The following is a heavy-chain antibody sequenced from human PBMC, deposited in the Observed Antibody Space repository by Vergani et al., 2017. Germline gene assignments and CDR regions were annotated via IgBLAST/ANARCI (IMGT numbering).Heavy chain of an antibody. D-gene: IGHD3-22*01. Sequence: QVQLVESGGGVVQPGRSLRLSCAASGFTFSSYGLHWARPAPGKGLEWVAVISYDGSNKYDADSVKGRFTITRDKSKKTLYLQMNSLRAEDTAVYYCARIYYYDSSGSPRDYWGQGTLVTVSS. CDR2: ISYDGSNK. CDR1: GFTFSSYG. V-gene: IGHV3-30*03. CDR3: ARIYYYDSSGSPRDY. J-gene: IGHJ4*02.